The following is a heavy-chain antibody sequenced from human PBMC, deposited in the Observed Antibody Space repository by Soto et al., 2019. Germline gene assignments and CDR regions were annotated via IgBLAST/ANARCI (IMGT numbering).Heavy chain of an antibody. J-gene: IGHJ6*02. D-gene: IGHD3-10*01. CDR1: GGTFSSYA. CDR3: ARNRGSGSYYIRGGMDV. V-gene: IGHV1-69*13. CDR2: IIPIFGTA. Sequence: SVKVSCKASGGTFSSYAISWVRQAPGQGLEWMGGIIPIFGTANYAQKFQGRVTITADESTSTAYMELSSLRSEDTAVYYCARNRGSGSYYIRGGMDVWGQGTTVTVS.